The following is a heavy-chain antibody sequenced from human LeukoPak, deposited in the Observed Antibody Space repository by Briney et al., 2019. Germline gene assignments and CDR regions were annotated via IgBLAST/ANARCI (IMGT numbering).Heavy chain of an antibody. D-gene: IGHD3-9*01. CDR1: GGSISSYY. CDR2: IYYSGST. Sequence: SETLSLTCTVSGGSISSYYWSWIRQPPGKGLEWIGYIYYSGSTNYNPPLKSRVTISVDTSKNQFSLKLSSVTAADTAVYYCARHFGYYDIRYDYWGQGTLVTVSS. V-gene: IGHV4-59*08. J-gene: IGHJ4*02. CDR3: ARHFGYYDIRYDY.